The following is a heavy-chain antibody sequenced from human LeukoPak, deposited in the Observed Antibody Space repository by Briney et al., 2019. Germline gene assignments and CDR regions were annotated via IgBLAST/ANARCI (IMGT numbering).Heavy chain of an antibody. V-gene: IGHV1-2*02. CDR3: ARDRAYCSSTSCPYDAFDI. Sequence: ASVKVSCKASGYTFTGYYMHWVRQAPGQGLEWMGWINPNSGGTNYAQKSQGRVTMTRDTSISTAYMELSRLRSDDTAVYYCARDRAYCSSTSCPYDAFDIWGQGTMVTVSS. CDR1: GYTFTGYY. J-gene: IGHJ3*02. CDR2: INPNSGGT. D-gene: IGHD2-2*01.